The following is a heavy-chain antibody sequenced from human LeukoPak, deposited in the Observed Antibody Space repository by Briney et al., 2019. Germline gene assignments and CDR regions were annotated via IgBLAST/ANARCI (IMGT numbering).Heavy chain of an antibody. J-gene: IGHJ4*02. CDR2: IYPGDFDT. Sequence: RGESLKISCKGSGYRFSSSWIGWVRQMPGKGLEWMGIIYPGDFDTRYSPSFQGQVTISADKSTSTAYLQWSSLKASDTAMYYCVRHGGSGNYYYFDYWGQGTLVTVSS. CDR3: VRHGGSGNYYYFDY. V-gene: IGHV5-51*01. CDR1: GYRFSSSW. D-gene: IGHD3-10*01.